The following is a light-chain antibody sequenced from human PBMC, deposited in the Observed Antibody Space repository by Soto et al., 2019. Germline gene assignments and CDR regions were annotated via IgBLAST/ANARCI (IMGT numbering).Light chain of an antibody. Sequence: TLYTETVSLSSGERATLSCRASQSVSSNLAWYQQTPGQAPRLLIYGASTRATGIPARFSGSGSGTEFTLTISSLQSEDFAVYCRQQYNRWPTFGQGTKVDIK. CDR3: QQYNRWPT. CDR2: GAS. J-gene: IGKJ1*01. CDR1: QSVSSN. V-gene: IGKV3-15*01.